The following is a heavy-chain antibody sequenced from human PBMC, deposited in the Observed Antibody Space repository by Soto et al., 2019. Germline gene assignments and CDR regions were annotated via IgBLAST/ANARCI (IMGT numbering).Heavy chain of an antibody. CDR2: ISYDGNNK. Sequence: GGSLRLSCAASGFTFSSYVMHWVRQTPGKGLEWVAFISYDGNNKYYADSVKGRFTISRDNSENTLYLQMDSLRAEDTAVYYCARDDEGGSECDLGYWGQGTRVTVSS. CDR3: ARDDEGGSECDLGY. D-gene: IGHD1-26*01. V-gene: IGHV3-30-3*01. CDR1: GFTFSSYV. J-gene: IGHJ4*02.